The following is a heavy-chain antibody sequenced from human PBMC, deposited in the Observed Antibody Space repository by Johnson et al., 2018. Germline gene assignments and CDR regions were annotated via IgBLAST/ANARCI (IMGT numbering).Heavy chain of an antibody. Sequence: QVQLVQSGAEVKKXGASXKVXCKASGYTFTSFHVHWVRQAPGQGLEWMGIINPSGAGTTYSQTFQGRVTVTRDTSTSTVYMEVNSRRSEDTAVYYCARASHSNNWYHYGLDVWGQGTTVTVSS. D-gene: IGHD6-13*01. V-gene: IGHV1-46*01. CDR3: ARASHSNNWYHYGLDV. CDR1: GYTFTSFH. J-gene: IGHJ6*02. CDR2: INPSGAGT.